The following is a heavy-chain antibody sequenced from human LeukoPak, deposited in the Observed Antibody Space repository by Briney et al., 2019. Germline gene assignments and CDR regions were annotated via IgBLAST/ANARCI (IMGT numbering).Heavy chain of an antibody. Sequence: PGGSLRLSCAASGFNFKLYSMPWVRQAPGKGLEWVSSISSSATYKYYPDSLKGRFTISRDNAKKSLFLQLDSLRAEDTAVYSCARGGGAWGEFDYWGLGTLVIVSS. V-gene: IGHV3-21*01. CDR3: ARGGGAWGEFDY. J-gene: IGHJ4*02. CDR1: GFNFKLYS. D-gene: IGHD3-16*01. CDR2: ISSSATYK.